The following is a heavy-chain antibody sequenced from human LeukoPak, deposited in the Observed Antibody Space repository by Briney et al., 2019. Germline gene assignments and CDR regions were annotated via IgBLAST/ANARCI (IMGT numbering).Heavy chain of an antibody. V-gene: IGHV1-18*01. CDR3: ARDKNSETILWFTHWFDP. Sequence: ASVKVSCKASGYTFTSYGISWVRQAPGQGLEWMGWISAYNGNTNYAQKLQGRVTMTTDTSTSTAYMELRSLRSDDTAVYYCARDKNSETILWFTHWFDPWGQGTLVTVSS. CDR2: ISAYNGNT. J-gene: IGHJ5*02. D-gene: IGHD3-10*01. CDR1: GYTFTSYG.